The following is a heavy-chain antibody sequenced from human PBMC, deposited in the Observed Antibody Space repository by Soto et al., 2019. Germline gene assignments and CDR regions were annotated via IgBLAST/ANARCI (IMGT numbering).Heavy chain of an antibody. CDR1: GFTFSSYG. CDR3: AKQTYYYGSGPRDYYYGMDV. Sequence: QVLLVESGGGVVQPGRSLRLSCAASGFTFSSYGMHWVRQARGKGLEWVAVISYDGSNKYYADSVKGRFTISRDNSKNTLYLQMNSLRAEDTAVYYCAKQTYYYGSGPRDYYYGMDVWGQGTTVTVSS. V-gene: IGHV3-30*18. CDR2: ISYDGSNK. D-gene: IGHD3-10*01. J-gene: IGHJ6*02.